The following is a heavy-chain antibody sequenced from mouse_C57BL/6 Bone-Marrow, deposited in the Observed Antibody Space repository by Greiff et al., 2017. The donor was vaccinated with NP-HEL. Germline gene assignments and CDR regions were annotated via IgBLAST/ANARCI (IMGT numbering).Heavy chain of an antibody. CDR2: IWSGGST. J-gene: IGHJ4*01. CDR1: GFSLTSYG. Sequence: VKLMESGPGLVQPSQSLSITCTVSGFSLTSYGVHWVRQSPGKGLEWLGVIWSGGSTDYTASFISRLSISKDNSKSQVFFKMNSLQADDTAIYYCARKSRLPGAMDYWGQGTSVTVSS. D-gene: IGHD1-2*01. V-gene: IGHV2-2*01. CDR3: ARKSRLPGAMDY.